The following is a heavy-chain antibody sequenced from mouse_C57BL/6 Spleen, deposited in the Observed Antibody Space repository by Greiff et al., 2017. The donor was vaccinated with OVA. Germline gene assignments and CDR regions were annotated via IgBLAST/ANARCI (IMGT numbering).Heavy chain of an antibody. Sequence: VQLQQPGAELVKPGASVKLSCKASGYTFTSYWMHWVKQRPGQGLEWIEMIHPNSGSTNYNEKFKSKATLTVDKSSSTAYMQLSSLTSEDSAVYYCAREAAWFAYWGQGTLVTVSA. CDR2: IHPNSGST. CDR3: AREAAWFAY. V-gene: IGHV1-64*01. CDR1: GYTFTSYW. J-gene: IGHJ3*01.